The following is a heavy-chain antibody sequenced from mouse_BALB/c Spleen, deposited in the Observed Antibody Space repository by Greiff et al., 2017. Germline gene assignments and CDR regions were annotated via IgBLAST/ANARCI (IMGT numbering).Heavy chain of an antibody. J-gene: IGHJ4*01. V-gene: IGHV3-8*02. D-gene: IGHD1-1*01. CDR3: ARCSNYYGSRSYDMDY. CDR1: GDSITSGY. Sequence: EVKLMESGPSLVKPSQTLSLTCSVTGDSITSGYWNWIRKFPGNKLEYMGYISYSGSTYYNPSLKSRISITQDTSKNQYYLQLNSVTTEDTATYYCARCSNYYGSRSYDMDYWGQGTSVTVSS. CDR2: ISYSGST.